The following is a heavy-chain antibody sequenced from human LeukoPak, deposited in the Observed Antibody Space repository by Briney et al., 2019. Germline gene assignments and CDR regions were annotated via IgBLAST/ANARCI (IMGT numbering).Heavy chain of an antibody. D-gene: IGHD6-19*01. V-gene: IGHV4-34*01. CDR3: ARGPLTEWLVTD. CDR1: GGSFSGYY. Sequence: SETLSLTCAVYGGSFSGYYWSWIRQPPGKGLEWIGEINHSGSTNYNPSLKSRATISVDTSKNQFSLKLSSVTAADTAVYYCARGPLTEWLVTDWGQGTLVTVSS. J-gene: IGHJ4*02. CDR2: INHSGST.